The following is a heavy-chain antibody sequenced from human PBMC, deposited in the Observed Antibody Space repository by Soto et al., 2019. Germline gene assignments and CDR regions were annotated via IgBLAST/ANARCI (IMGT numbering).Heavy chain of an antibody. J-gene: IGHJ4*02. D-gene: IGHD3-10*01. CDR3: AKDNYGSGSYYHVFDY. V-gene: IGHV3-43*01. Sequence: PGGSLRLSCAASGFTFDDYTMHWVRQAPGKGLEWVSLISWDGGSTYYADSVKGRFTISRDNSKNSLYLQMNSLRTEDTALYYCAKDNYGSGSYYHVFDYWGQGTLVTVSS. CDR1: GFTFDDYT. CDR2: ISWDGGST.